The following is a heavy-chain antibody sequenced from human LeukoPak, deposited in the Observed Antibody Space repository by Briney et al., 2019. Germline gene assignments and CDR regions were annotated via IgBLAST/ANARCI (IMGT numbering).Heavy chain of an antibody. D-gene: IGHD6-19*01. CDR3: ARAGGGPSSGHWDY. Sequence: GGSLRLSCIASEFTFSTYAFHWVRQAPGKGLEWVAVISWHGGSQYYADSVKGQFTISRDNSRDTLYLQMNSLEPEDTAIYYCARAGGGPSSGHWDYWGQGTLVTVSS. J-gene: IGHJ4*02. V-gene: IGHV3-30-3*01. CDR1: EFTFSTYA. CDR2: ISWHGGSQ.